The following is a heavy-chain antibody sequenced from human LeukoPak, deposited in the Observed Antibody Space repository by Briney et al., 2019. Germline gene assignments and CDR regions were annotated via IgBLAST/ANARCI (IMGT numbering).Heavy chain of an antibody. Sequence: SETLSLTCTVSGGSISSYYWSWIRQPPGKGLEWIGYIYYSGSTNYNPSLKSRVTVSVDTSKNQFSLKLSSVTAADTAVYYCAREGGPYRPLDYSGQGTLVTVS. D-gene: IGHD3-16*01. CDR1: GGSISSYY. CDR3: AREGGPYRPLDY. V-gene: IGHV4-59*01. J-gene: IGHJ4*02. CDR2: IYYSGST.